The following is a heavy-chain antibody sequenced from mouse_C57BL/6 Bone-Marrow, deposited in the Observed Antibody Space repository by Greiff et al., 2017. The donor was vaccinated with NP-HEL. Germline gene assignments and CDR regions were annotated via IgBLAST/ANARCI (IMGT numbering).Heavy chain of an antibody. J-gene: IGHJ1*03. CDR2: ISSGSSTI. CDR3: ARVIYYGNYDGYFDV. V-gene: IGHV5-17*01. D-gene: IGHD2-1*01. Sequence: EVKLQESGGGLVKPGGSLKLSCAASGFTFSDYGMHWVRQAPEKGLEWVAYISSGSSTIYYADTVKGRFTISRDNAKNTLFLQMTSLRSEDTAMYYCARVIYYGNYDGYFDVWGTGTTVTVSS. CDR1: GFTFSDYG.